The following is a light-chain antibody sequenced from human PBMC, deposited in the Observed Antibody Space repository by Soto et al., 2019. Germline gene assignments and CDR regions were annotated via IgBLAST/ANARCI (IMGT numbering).Light chain of an antibody. CDR3: QQYNNWPSA. J-gene: IGKJ2*01. CDR1: QSITTN. V-gene: IGKV3-15*01. CDR2: DAS. Sequence: ETVLTQSPSTLSVSLGERATISCRASQSITTNLAWYQQKPGQAPRLLIYDASTRDTGIPARFSGSGSGTDFTLNISSLQSEDFALYYCQQYNNWPSAFGQGTKLEIK.